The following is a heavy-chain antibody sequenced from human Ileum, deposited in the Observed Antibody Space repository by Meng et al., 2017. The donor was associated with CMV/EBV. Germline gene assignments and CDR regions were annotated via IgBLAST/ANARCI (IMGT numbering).Heavy chain of an antibody. V-gene: IGHV4-39*07. CDR2: VYYSGTT. J-gene: IGHJ4*02. CDR3: ARNVGFYSSQIAY. Sequence: LLLQDSGPGLVKPSETLSLTCTASGASTTSSTYYWGWIRQPPGKGLEWIGSVYYSGTTYYNPSLKSRVNMSIDTSKNRFSLKLSSATAADTAVYYCARNVGFYSSQIAYWGQGALVTVSS. CDR1: GASTTSSTYY. D-gene: IGHD3-3*01.